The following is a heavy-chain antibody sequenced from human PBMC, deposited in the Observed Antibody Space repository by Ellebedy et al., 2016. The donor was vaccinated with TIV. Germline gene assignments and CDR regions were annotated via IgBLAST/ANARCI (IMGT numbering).Heavy chain of an antibody. CDR3: ARTTTMTTFGPFDL. CDR2: ISGHGLTT. J-gene: IGHJ3*01. Sequence: PGGSLRLSCAASGFIFNSHGMHWVRQAPGKGLEWVAVISGHGLTTYYADSVKGRFTISRDNSKNTLYLQLNNLRAGDTALYYCARTTTMTTFGPFDLWGQGTRVTVSS. CDR1: GFIFNSHG. V-gene: IGHV3-30*03. D-gene: IGHD3-16*01.